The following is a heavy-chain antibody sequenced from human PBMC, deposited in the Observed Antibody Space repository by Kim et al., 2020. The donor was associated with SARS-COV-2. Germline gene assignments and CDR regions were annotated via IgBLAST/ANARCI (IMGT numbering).Heavy chain of an antibody. CDR2: IYYSGSA. V-gene: IGHV4-59*08. CDR3: ASQNSHCSGGNCYPGWFDP. Sequence: SETLSLTCTVSGGSITSAYWNWIRQPPGRGLEWIGYIYYSGSANYNPSLKSRVSISVDTSKNQFSLRLNSVTVADTAVYYCASQNSHCSGGNCYPGWFDPWGQGTLVTVSS. D-gene: IGHD2-15*01. CDR1: GGSITSAY. J-gene: IGHJ5*02.